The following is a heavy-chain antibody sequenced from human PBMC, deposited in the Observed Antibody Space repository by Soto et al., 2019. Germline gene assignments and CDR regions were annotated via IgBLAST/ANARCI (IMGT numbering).Heavy chain of an antibody. J-gene: IGHJ4*02. V-gene: IGHV3-7*01. CDR1: GFSFTTSW. CDR2: IKEDGTER. CDR3: ARDRGWNTFDY. D-gene: IGHD1-1*01. Sequence: EVQLVESGGGLVQPGGSLRLSCAVSGFSFTTSWMTWVRQAPGKGLEWVANIKEDGTERNYVGSVKGRFTISRDNAKNLLYLQMNSLRAEDTAVYYCARDRGWNTFDYWGQGTLVPVSS.